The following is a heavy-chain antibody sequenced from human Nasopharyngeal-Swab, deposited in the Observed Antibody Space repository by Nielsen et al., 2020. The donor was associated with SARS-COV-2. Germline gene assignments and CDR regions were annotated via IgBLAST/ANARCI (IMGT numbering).Heavy chain of an antibody. CDR3: ARGRGGGYDPWGYYYYDMDV. J-gene: IGHJ6*02. Sequence: GESLKISCAASGFTLSSNIMNLVRQAPGKVLEWVSSISTSSSYLYYADSVKGRFTISRDNPKNSLYLQMNSLRAEDTAVYYCARGRGGGYDPWGYYYYDMDVWGHGTTVTVSS. CDR2: ISTSSSYL. CDR1: GFTLSSNI. V-gene: IGHV3-21*01. D-gene: IGHD5-12*01.